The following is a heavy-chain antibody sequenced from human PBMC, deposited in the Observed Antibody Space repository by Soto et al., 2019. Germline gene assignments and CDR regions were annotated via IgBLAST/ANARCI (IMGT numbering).Heavy chain of an antibody. V-gene: IGHV3-30-3*01. CDR1: GFTCSSYA. CDR2: ISYDGSNK. D-gene: IGHD5-12*01. J-gene: IGHJ4*02. Sequence: QVQLVASGGGVVQPGRSLRLSCAASGFTCSSYAMHWVRQAPGKGLEWVAVISYDGSNKYYADSVKGRFTISRDNSKNTLYLQRTSLRAEDTAVYYGARGPPGGLQLGGYWGQGNLFTVSS. CDR3: ARGPPGGLQLGGY.